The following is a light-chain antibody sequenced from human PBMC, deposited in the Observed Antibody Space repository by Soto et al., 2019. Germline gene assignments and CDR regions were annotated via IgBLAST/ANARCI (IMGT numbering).Light chain of an antibody. CDR2: STN. Sequence: QTVVTQEPSLSVSPGGTVTLTCALSSGSVSTSYYPSWYQQTPGQAPRTLIYSTNTRSSGVPDRVSGSRSGTSASLVISDLQAEDEADYYCQSYDSGLIGLIFGTGTKLTVL. CDR1: SGSVSTSYY. CDR3: QSYDSGLIGLI. V-gene: IGLV8-61*01. J-gene: IGLJ1*01.